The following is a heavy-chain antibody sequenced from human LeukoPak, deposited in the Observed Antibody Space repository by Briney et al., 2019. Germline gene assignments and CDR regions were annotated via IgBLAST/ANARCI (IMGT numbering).Heavy chain of an antibody. Sequence: GGSLRLSCAASGFTFSSYSMNWVRQAPGKGLEWVSSISSSSSYIYYADSVKGRFTISRDNAKNPLYLQMNSLRAEDTAVYYCARDYSGSYYDLGYFDYWGQGTLVTVSS. D-gene: IGHD1-26*01. CDR2: ISSSSSYI. J-gene: IGHJ4*02. V-gene: IGHV3-21*01. CDR1: GFTFSSYS. CDR3: ARDYSGSYYDLGYFDY.